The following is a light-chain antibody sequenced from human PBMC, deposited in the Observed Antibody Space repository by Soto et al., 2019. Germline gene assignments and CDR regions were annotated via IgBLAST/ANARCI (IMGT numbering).Light chain of an antibody. CDR1: QTVTSNY. Sequence: EIVLTQSPGTLSLSPGERATLSCRASQTVTSNYLAWYQRKPGQAPRLLIYGASSSATDIPDRFSGSGSGKGLDITITNRGPEDYTVAPCPQHAGSPSTFGQGTKVEIK. V-gene: IGKV3-20*01. CDR3: PQHAGSPST. CDR2: GAS. J-gene: IGKJ1*01.